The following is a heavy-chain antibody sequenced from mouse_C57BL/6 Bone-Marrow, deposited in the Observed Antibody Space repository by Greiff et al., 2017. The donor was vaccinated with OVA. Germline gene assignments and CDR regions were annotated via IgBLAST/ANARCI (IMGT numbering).Heavy chain of an antibody. CDR1: GYTFTSYW. Sequence: QVQLKQSGTELVKPGASVKLSCKASGYTFTSYWMHWVKQRPGQGLEWIGNINPSNGDTNYNEKFKSKATLTVDKSSSTAYMQLSSLTSEDSAVYYCARCDYDGVPFAYWGQGTLVTVSA. D-gene: IGHD2-4*01. CDR2: INPSNGDT. CDR3: ARCDYDGVPFAY. J-gene: IGHJ3*01. V-gene: IGHV1-53*01.